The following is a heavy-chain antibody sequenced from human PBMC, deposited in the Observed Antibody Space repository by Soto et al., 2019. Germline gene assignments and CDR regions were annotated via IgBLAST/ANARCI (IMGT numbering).Heavy chain of an antibody. CDR3: AHYDYGGLVY. CDR2: IYWDDDK. Sequence: QITLKESGPTLVKPTQTLTLTCTFSGFSLSTSGVGVTWIRQPPGKALEWLALIYWDDDKRYSPALKNRLTIPKDPSKNQVVLTMTNMDPVDTATYYCAHYDYGGLVYWGQGALVTVSS. D-gene: IGHD4-17*01. CDR1: GFSLSTSGVG. J-gene: IGHJ4*02. V-gene: IGHV2-5*02.